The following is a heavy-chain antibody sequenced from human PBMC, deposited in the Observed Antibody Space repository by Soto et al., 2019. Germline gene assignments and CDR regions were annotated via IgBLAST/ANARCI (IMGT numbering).Heavy chain of an antibody. D-gene: IGHD3-16*01. CDR3: VRDQFWAFDN. CDR1: GFIFSSFT. Sequence: GGSLRLSCAASGFIFSSFTMNWVRQAPGKGLEWLAYITNRGSEYYVGSVKGRFTISRDNARNSLYLQMNSLRADDTAVYYCVRDQFWAFDNWGQGTLVTVSS. CDR2: ITNRGSE. J-gene: IGHJ4*02. V-gene: IGHV3-48*01.